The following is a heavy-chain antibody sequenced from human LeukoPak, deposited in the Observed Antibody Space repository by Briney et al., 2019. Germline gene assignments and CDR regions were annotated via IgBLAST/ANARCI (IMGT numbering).Heavy chain of an antibody. CDR2: ISSSGSTI. V-gene: IGHV3-48*03. Sequence: PGGSLRLSCAASGFTFSSYEMNWARQAPGKGLEWVSYISSSGSTIYYADSVKGRFTISRDNAKNSLYLQMNSLRAEDTAVYYCARGNPLAGHSFDIWGQGTMVTVSS. CDR3: ARGNPLAGHSFDI. CDR1: GFTFSSYE. J-gene: IGHJ3*02.